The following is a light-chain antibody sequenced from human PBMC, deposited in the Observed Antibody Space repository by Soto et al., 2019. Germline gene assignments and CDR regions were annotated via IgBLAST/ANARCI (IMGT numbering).Light chain of an antibody. CDR2: EVS. J-gene: IGLJ3*02. Sequence: QSALTQPASVSGSRGQSMTMSWTGTSSDIGGYKYVSWYQQHPGKAPKLIIFEVSNRPSGVSDRFSGSNSGNTASLTISGLQAEDEADYYCTSYSRYRVLVFGGGTKVTVL. V-gene: IGLV2-14*01. CDR1: SSDIGGYKY. CDR3: TSYSRYRVLV.